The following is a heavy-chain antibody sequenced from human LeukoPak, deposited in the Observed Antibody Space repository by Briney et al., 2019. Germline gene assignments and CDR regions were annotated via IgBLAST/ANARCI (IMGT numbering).Heavy chain of an antibody. Sequence: GGSLRLSCAASGFTFSSYGMHWVRQAPGKGLEWVAVISYDGSKKYYADSVKGRFTISRDNSKNTLYLQMNSLRAEDTAVYYCAKDCYYYYGMDVWGQGTTVTVSS. J-gene: IGHJ6*02. CDR2: ISYDGSKK. V-gene: IGHV3-30*18. CDR3: AKDCYYYYGMDV. CDR1: GFTFSSYG.